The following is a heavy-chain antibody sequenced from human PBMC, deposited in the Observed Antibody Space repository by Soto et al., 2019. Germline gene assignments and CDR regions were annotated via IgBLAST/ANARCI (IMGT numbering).Heavy chain of an antibody. CDR1: GFSFTGYY. CDR2: ISAYNGDT. CDR3: ARDPSNTSGNRIWFDP. Sequence: GASVKVSCKASGFSFTGYYIHWLRQAPGQGLELMGWISAYNGDTKYEQKFQGRVTMTTDASSSTAYMELKSLSSDDTAVYFCARDPSNTSGNRIWFDPWGQGTQVTVSS. V-gene: IGHV1-18*04. D-gene: IGHD6-19*01. J-gene: IGHJ5*02.